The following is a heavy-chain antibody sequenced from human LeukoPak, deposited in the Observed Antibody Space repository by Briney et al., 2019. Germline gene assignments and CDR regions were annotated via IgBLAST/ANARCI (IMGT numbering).Heavy chain of an antibody. CDR1: GFTFSSYD. Sequence: QPGGSLRLSCAASGFTFSSYDMHWVRQATGEGLEWVSAIGTAGDTYYPGSVKGRFTISRENAKNSLYLQMNSLRAGDTAVYYCARARDGYKIDYWGQGTLVTVSS. J-gene: IGHJ4*02. CDR3: ARARDGYKIDY. V-gene: IGHV3-13*01. CDR2: IGTAGDT. D-gene: IGHD5-24*01.